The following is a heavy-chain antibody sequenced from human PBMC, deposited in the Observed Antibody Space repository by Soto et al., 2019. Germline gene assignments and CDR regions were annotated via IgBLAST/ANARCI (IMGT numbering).Heavy chain of an antibody. CDR3: AGNPDSHYHDSQSSSYP. V-gene: IGHV1-69*02. D-gene: IGHD4-4*01. J-gene: IGHJ5*02. CDR2: IIPIIGII. Sequence: QVQLVQSGAEVKKPGSSVKVSCKASGGTFSTYTITWVRQAPGQGLEWMGRIIPIIGIINYAQKFQGRVTIRPEEFQGTAYMELTGLRSHDTAVYYCAGNPDSHYHDSQSSSYPWGQGTLVTVSS. CDR1: GGTFSTYT.